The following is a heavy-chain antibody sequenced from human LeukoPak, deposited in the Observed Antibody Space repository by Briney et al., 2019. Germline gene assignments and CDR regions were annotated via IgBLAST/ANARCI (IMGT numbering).Heavy chain of an antibody. V-gene: IGHV5-10-1*01. J-gene: IGHJ5*02. CDR3: ARHVSQGYCSSTSCYPGTWFDP. Sequence: GESLKISCKGSGYSFTIYLISWVRPMPGKGLEWMGRIDPSDSYTNYSPSFQGHVTISADKSISTAYLQWSSLKASDTAIYYCARHVSQGYCSSTSCYPGTWFDPWGQGTLVTVSS. CDR2: IDPSDSYT. CDR1: GYSFTIYL. D-gene: IGHD2-2*01.